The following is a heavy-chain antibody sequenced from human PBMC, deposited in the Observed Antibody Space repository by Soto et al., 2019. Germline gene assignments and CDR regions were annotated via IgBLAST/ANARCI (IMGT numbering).Heavy chain of an antibody. CDR3: ARGLITGSHYSGGWYYFDS. D-gene: IGHD6-19*01. CDR1: GGSISSYY. J-gene: IGHJ4*02. V-gene: IGHV4-59*12. CDR2: IYYSGTT. Sequence: PSETLSLTCTVSGGSISSYYWSWIRQPPGKGLEWIGYIYYSGTTYYNPSLKSRVTISVDRSKNQFSLKLNSVTAADTAVYYCARGLITGSHYSGGWYYFDSWGQGTQVTVSS.